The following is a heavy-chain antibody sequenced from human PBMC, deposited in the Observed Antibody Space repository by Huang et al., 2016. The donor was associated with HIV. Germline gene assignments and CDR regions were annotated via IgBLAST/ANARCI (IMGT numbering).Heavy chain of an antibody. CDR1: GYTFTSYG. J-gene: IGHJ4*02. CDR3: ARDRGAVAGTSPGY. CDR2: ISADNGYK. Sequence: QVQLVQSGAEVKKPGASVKVSCKASGYTFTSYGISGVRQAPGQGLEWTGRISADNGYKNYARKLQGRVTMTTETATSTAYMELRSLRSDDTAVYYCARDRGAVAGTSPGYWGQGTLVTVSS. D-gene: IGHD6-19*01. V-gene: IGHV1-18*01.